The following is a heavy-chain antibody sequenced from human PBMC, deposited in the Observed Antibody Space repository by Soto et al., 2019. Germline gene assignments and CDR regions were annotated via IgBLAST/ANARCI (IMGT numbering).Heavy chain of an antibody. J-gene: IGHJ5*02. V-gene: IGHV4-31*03. D-gene: IGHD2-15*01. CDR1: GGSISSVGYY. Sequence: QVQLQESGPGLVKPSQTLSLTCTVSGGSISSVGYYWSWIRQHPGKGLEWIGYIYNSGSTHYNPSLKSRITMSVDTSKNPFSLKLGSVTVADAAVYFCARETGGRIDRWGQGTLVTVSS. CDR3: ARETGGRIDR. CDR2: IYNSGST.